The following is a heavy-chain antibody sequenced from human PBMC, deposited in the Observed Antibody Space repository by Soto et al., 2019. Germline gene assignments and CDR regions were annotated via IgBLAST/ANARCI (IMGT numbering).Heavy chain of an antibody. D-gene: IGHD4-17*01. J-gene: IGHJ4*02. Sequence: GGSLRLSCAASGFTFSSYAMSWVRQAPGKGLEWVSAISGSGGSTYYADSVKGRFTISRDNSKNTLYLQMNSLRAEDTAVYYSARDFGTGADYGDYESDYWRQGTLVTVS. CDR1: GFTFSSYA. CDR2: ISGSGGST. V-gene: IGHV3-23*01. CDR3: ARDFGTGADYGDYESDY.